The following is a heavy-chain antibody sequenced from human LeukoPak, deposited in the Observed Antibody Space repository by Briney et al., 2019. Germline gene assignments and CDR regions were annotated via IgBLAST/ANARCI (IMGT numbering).Heavy chain of an antibody. D-gene: IGHD6-19*01. CDR3: ARGDSSGWYDY. Sequence: GGSLRLSCAASGFTFSSYWMHWVRQAPGKGLVWVSRINSDGSSTSYADSVKGRFTISRDNAKNTLYLQMNSLRAEDTAVYYCARGDSSGWYDYWGQGTLVTVSS. J-gene: IGHJ4*02. CDR1: GFTFSSYW. V-gene: IGHV3-74*01. CDR2: INSDGSST.